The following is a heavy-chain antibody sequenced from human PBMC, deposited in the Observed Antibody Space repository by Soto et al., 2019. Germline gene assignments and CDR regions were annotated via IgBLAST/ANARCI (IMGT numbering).Heavy chain of an antibody. CDR3: ARIVAGVTADY. Sequence: PSETLSLTCTVSGDSVSSDNYFWTWIRQPPGKGLEWIAYISYTGDTNYNPSLKSRVTISVEPSTNQFSLKLTSVTAADTAVYFCARIVAGVTADYWGQGTLVTVSS. CDR1: GDSVSSDNYF. CDR2: ISYTGDT. J-gene: IGHJ4*02. D-gene: IGHD3-16*01. V-gene: IGHV4-61*01.